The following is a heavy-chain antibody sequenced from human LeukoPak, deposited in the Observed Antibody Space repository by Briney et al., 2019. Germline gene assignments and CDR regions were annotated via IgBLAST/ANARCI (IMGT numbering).Heavy chain of an antibody. J-gene: IGHJ3*02. CDR3: ASLGFLRSIMATNDAFDI. Sequence: SVKVSCKASGGTFSSYAISWVRQAPGQGLEWMGRIIPIFGTANYAQKFQGRVTITTDESTSTAYMELSSLRSEDTAVYYCASLGFLRSIMATNDAFDIWGQGTMVTVPS. CDR2: IIPIFGTA. V-gene: IGHV1-69*05. CDR1: GGTFSSYA. D-gene: IGHD5-24*01.